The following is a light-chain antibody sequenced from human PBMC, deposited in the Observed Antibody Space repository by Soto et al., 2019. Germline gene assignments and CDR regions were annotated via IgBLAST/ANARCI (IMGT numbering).Light chain of an antibody. Sequence: QSVLTQPPSASGTPGQRVTISCSGSNSNIGSNPVHWYQQLPGTAPKLLIRNNNQRPSGVPDRFSGSKSGTSASLAISGLQSEDEAAYYCAAWDDSLNGVLFGGGTKLTVL. CDR1: NSNIGSNP. CDR3: AAWDDSLNGVL. J-gene: IGLJ2*01. CDR2: NNN. V-gene: IGLV1-44*01.